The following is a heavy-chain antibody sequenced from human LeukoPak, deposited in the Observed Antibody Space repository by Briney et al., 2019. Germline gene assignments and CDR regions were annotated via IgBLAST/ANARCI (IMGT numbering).Heavy chain of an antibody. D-gene: IGHD3-22*01. CDR1: GASISSYY. CDR3: ARENPSGYYNRPIDY. Sequence: PSETLSLTCTVSGASISSYYWSWIRQPPGKGLEWIGDIYYSGSIKYNPSLKSRVTMSVDTSKNQFSLKLSSVTAANTAIYYCARENPSGYYNRPIDYWGQGTLVTVSS. CDR2: IYYSGSI. V-gene: IGHV4-59*01. J-gene: IGHJ4*02.